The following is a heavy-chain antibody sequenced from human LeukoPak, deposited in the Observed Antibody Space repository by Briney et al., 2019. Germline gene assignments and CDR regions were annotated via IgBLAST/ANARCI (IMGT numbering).Heavy chain of an antibody. V-gene: IGHV3-30*18. CDR3: AKDVDTAMVKGYYYYGMDV. Sequence: PGGSLRLSCAASGFTFSSYGMHWVRQAPGKGLEWVAVISYDGSNKYYADSVKGRFTISRDNSKNTLYLQMNSLRAEDTAVYYCAKDVDTAMVKGYYYYGMDVWGQGTTVTVSS. CDR2: ISYDGSNK. J-gene: IGHJ6*02. D-gene: IGHD5-18*01. CDR1: GFTFSSYG.